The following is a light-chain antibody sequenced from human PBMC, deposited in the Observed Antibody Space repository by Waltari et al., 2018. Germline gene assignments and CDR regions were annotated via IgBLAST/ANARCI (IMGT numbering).Light chain of an antibody. Sequence: QSALTQPASVSGSPGQSITISCSGTDSDVGAYDFVSWYQQHPGKAPHLIFYEVSNRPSGISNRCSASKSGNTASLTISGLQAEDEADYYCSSYTTSSAPGVFGTGTRVTVL. CDR1: DSDVGAYDF. CDR2: EVS. J-gene: IGLJ1*01. V-gene: IGLV2-14*01. CDR3: SSYTTSSAPGV.